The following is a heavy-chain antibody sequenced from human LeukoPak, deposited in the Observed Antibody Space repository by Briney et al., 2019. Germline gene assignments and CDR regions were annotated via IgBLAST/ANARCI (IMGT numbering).Heavy chain of an antibody. Sequence: PSQTLSLTCTVSGGFISSGGYYWSWIRQHPGKGLEWIGYIYYSGSTYYNPSLKSRVTISVDTSKNQFSLKLSSVTAADTAVYYCARDPVPPLGASDAFDIWGQGTMVTVSS. D-gene: IGHD3-10*01. J-gene: IGHJ3*02. CDR2: IYYSGST. V-gene: IGHV4-31*03. CDR1: GGFISSGGYY. CDR3: ARDPVPPLGASDAFDI.